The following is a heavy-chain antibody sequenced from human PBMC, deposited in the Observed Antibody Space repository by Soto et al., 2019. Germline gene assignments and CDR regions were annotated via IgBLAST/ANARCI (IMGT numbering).Heavy chain of an antibody. V-gene: IGHV3-33*01. D-gene: IGHD3-10*01. Sequence: QVQLVESGGGVVQPGRSLRLSCAASGFTFSSYGMHWVRQAPGKGLEWVAVIWYDGSNKYYADSVKGRFTISRDNSKSTLYLQMNSLRGEDTAVYYCARRDDYYGSGSYSDYWGQGTLVTVSS. CDR2: IWYDGSNK. J-gene: IGHJ4*02. CDR1: GFTFSSYG. CDR3: ARRDDYYGSGSYSDY.